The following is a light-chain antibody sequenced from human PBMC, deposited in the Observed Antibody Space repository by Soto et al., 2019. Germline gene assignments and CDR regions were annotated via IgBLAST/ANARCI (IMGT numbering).Light chain of an antibody. CDR3: QQYDNWPPWT. CDR2: GVS. V-gene: IGKV3-15*01. Sequence: VMTQCPVTLSVSPGETATLSCRASESVGSHLACYQQKPGQAPTLLSYGVSTRATGIPARFRGSGSETEFTLTISSLQSEDFAVYYCQQYDNWPPWTFGQGTKVDIK. CDR1: ESVGSH. J-gene: IGKJ1*01.